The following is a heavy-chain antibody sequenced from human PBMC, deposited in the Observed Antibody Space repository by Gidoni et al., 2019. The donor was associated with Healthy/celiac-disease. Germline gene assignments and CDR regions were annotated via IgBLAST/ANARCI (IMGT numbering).Heavy chain of an antibody. Sequence: QVQLVESGGGLVKPGGSLRLPCAASGFTFSDYYMSWIRQAPGKGLEWVSYISSSSSYTNYADSVKGRFTISRDNAKNSLYLQMNSLRAEDTAVYYCAASPPGIAVAGTHPGEPIDYWGQGTLVTVSS. J-gene: IGHJ4*02. CDR3: AASPPGIAVAGTHPGEPIDY. CDR1: GFTFSDYY. CDR2: ISSSSSYT. V-gene: IGHV3-11*06. D-gene: IGHD6-19*01.